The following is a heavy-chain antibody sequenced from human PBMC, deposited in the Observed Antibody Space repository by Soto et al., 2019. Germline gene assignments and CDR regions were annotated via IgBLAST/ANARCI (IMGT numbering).Heavy chain of an antibody. J-gene: IGHJ6*03. CDR3: ARESGGATATLDYYYFYMDV. CDR2: INPNSGVT. V-gene: IGHV1-2*04. D-gene: IGHD5-12*01. CDR1: GDTFTGYY. Sequence: QVQLVQSGAEVKKAGVSVTVSCRASGDTFTGYYMHWVRQAPGQGLEWMGWINPNSGVTKYAQKFQGWVTMTRDTSIRTVYMQLSRLRSDDTAVYYCARESGGATATLDYYYFYMDVWGTGTTVTVSS.